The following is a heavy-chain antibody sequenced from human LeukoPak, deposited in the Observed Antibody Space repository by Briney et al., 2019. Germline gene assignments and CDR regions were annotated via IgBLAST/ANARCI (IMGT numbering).Heavy chain of an antibody. J-gene: IGHJ4*02. CDR2: MSYSGTT. D-gene: IGHD6-19*01. V-gene: IGHV4-39*01. CDR3: ARQVYAHRSGWPFEY. CDR1: GGSISSGTYN. Sequence: PSETLSLTCTVSGGSISSGTYNWGWIRQPPGKGLEWIGSMSYSGTTYYNPSLKSRVTVSVDTSKNQFSLRLSSVTAADTAVYYWARQVYAHRSGWPFEYWGQGTLVAVSS.